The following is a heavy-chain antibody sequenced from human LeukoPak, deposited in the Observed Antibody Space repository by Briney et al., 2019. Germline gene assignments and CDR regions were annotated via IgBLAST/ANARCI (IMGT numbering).Heavy chain of an antibody. J-gene: IGHJ4*02. D-gene: IGHD1-14*01. Sequence: PGGSLRLSCAASGLPFSNYAMSWVCQAPGKELEWVSDKGGSGGSAYYADSVRGRFTISRDNSQNTLYLQMNSLRVEDTAVYYCAKDRPHSSAGPTNFDYWGQGTLVTVSS. CDR1: GLPFSNYA. CDR2: KGGSGGSA. V-gene: IGHV3-23*01. CDR3: AKDRPHSSAGPTNFDY.